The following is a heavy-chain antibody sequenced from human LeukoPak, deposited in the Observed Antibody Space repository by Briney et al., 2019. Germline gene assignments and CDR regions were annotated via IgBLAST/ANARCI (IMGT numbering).Heavy chain of an antibody. CDR2: IRYDGSNK. CDR1: GFTFSSYG. V-gene: IGHV3-30*02. D-gene: IGHD4-17*01. CDR3: ARSLGDYHNWFDP. Sequence: GGSLRLSCAASGFTFSSYGMHWVRQAPGKGLEWVAFIRYDGSNKYYADSVKGRFTISRDNAKNSLYLQMNSLRAEDTAVYYCARSLGDYHNWFDPWGQGTLVTVSS. J-gene: IGHJ5*02.